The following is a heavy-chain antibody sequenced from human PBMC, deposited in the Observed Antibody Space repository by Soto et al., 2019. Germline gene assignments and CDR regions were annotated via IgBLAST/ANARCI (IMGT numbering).Heavy chain of an antibody. D-gene: IGHD3-10*01. Sequence: KGSWQAFGFTFSRRGICCVRQRPGQGLEWMGWISAYNGNTNYAQKLQGRVTMTTDTSTSTAYMELRSLRYDDTAVYYCARAGSGRGGSAFDIWGQGTMVTVSS. J-gene: IGHJ3*02. CDR3: ARAGSGRGGSAFDI. CDR2: ISAYNGNT. CDR1: GFTFSRRG. V-gene: IGHV1-18*01.